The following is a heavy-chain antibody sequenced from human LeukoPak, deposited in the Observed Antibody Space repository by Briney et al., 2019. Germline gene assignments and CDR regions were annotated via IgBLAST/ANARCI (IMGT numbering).Heavy chain of an antibody. CDR2: IWYDGSNE. J-gene: IGHJ4*02. CDR3: AKDPSFRPGYFDY. Sequence: GGSLRLSCAASGMTFRNYGFHWVRQAPGKGLEWVTIIWYDGSNEYYADSVKGRFTISRDNSKNTLYLQMNSLRAKDTAVYYCAKDPSFRPGYFDYWGQGTLVTVSS. V-gene: IGHV3-30*02. CDR1: GMTFRNYG.